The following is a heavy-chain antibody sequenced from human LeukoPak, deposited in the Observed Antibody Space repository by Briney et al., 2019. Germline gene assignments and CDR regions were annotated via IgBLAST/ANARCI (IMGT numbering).Heavy chain of an antibody. V-gene: IGHV5-51*01. D-gene: IGHD3-10*01. CDR3: ARRSYGSGSYYNNYFDY. J-gene: IGHJ4*02. Sequence: GESLKISCKGSGYSFTSYWIGWVRQMPGKGLEWMEIIYPGDSDTRYSPSFQGQVTISADKSISTAYLQWSSLKASDTAMYYCARRSYGSGSYYNNYFDYWGQGTLVTVSS. CDR2: IYPGDSDT. CDR1: GYSFTSYW.